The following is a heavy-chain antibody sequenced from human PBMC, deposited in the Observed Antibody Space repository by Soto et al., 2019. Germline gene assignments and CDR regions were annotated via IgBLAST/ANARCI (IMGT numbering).Heavy chain of an antibody. D-gene: IGHD6-19*01. CDR3: ARDKKQFTNLGAFDI. V-gene: IGHV3-48*01. CDR2: ISSSSSTI. J-gene: IGHJ3*02. CDR1: GFTFSSYS. Sequence: GGSLRLSCAASGFTFSSYSMNWVRQAPGKGLEWVSYISSSSSTIYYADSVKGRFTISGDNAKNSLYLQMNSLRAEDTAVYYCARDKKQFTNLGAFDIWGQGTMVTVSS.